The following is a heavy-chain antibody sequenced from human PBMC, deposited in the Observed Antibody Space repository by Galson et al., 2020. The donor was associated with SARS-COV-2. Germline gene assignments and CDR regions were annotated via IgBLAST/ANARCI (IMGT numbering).Heavy chain of an antibody. CDR3: ASTISANPGGGY. V-gene: IGHV3-7*01. CDR2: IKKDGSEK. Sequence: GGSLRLSCAASGYSFSSYWMNWVRQAPGRGLEWVGNIKKDGSEKNYVDSMKGRLTISRDNAKNSLYLQMTNLRVEDTAVYYCASTISANPGGGYGGQGTLVTVSS. D-gene: IGHD3-16*01. J-gene: IGHJ4*02. CDR1: GYSFSSYW.